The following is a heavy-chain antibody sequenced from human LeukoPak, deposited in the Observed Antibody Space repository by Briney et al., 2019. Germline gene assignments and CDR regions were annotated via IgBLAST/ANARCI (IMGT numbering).Heavy chain of an antibody. CDR2: ISSATSTI. CDR1: GFTFSSTG. V-gene: IGHV3-48*04. CDR3: ARDVTYYGGDWFDP. Sequence: TGGSLRLSCAASGFTFSSTGMNWVRQAPGKGLEWVSYISSATSTIYYADSVRGRFTISRDNAKNSLYLQMNSLRADDTAVYYCARDVTYYGGDWFDPWGQGTLVTVSS. J-gene: IGHJ5*02. D-gene: IGHD4-23*01.